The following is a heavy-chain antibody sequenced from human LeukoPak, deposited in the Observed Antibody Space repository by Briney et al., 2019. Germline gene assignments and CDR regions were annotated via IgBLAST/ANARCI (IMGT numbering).Heavy chain of an antibody. V-gene: IGHV1-69*06. CDR3: ARHKTHCSGGSCYNYYFDY. Sequence: ASVKASCKASGGTFSSYAISWVRQAPGQGLEWMGRIIPIFGTANYAQKFQGRVTITADKSTSTAYMELSSLRSEDTAVYYCARHKTHCSGGSCYNYYFDYWGQGTLVTVSS. CDR1: GGTFSSYA. D-gene: IGHD2-15*01. CDR2: IIPIFGTA. J-gene: IGHJ4*02.